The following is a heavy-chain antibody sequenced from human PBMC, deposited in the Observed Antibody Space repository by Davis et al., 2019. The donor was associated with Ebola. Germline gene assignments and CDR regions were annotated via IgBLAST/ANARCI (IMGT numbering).Heavy chain of an antibody. V-gene: IGHV3-23*01. J-gene: IGHJ4*02. Sequence: GESLKISCAASGFRFSNYAMSWVRQGPGKGLEWVSAISGSGGGTYYADSVKGRFTISRDNSKNTLYLQMNSLRAEDTAVYYCAKDRGGYCSGASCYYDYWGQGILVTVSS. CDR3: AKDRGGYCSGASCYYDY. D-gene: IGHD2-15*01. CDR2: ISGSGGGT. CDR1: GFRFSNYA.